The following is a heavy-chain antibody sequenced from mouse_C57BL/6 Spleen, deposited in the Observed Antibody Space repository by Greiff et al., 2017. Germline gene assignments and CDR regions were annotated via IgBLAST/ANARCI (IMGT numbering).Heavy chain of an antibody. J-gene: IGHJ4*01. CDR2: ISYSGST. Sequence: EVQLQQSGPGMVKPSQSLSLTCTVTGYSITSGYDWHWIRHFPGNKLEWMGYISYSGSTNYNPSLKSRISITHDTSKNHFFLKLNSVTTEDTATXYCARDRGNFYAMDYWGQGTSVTVSS. D-gene: IGHD2-1*01. CDR1: GYSITSGYD. V-gene: IGHV3-1*01. CDR3: ARDRGNFYAMDY.